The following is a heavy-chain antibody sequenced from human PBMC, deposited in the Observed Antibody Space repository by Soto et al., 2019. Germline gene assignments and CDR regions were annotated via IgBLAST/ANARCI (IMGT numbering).Heavy chain of an antibody. Sequence: PGGSLRLSCAASGFTFSSYGMHWVRQAPGKGLEWVSGVSGSGDITFYAASVKGRFTISRDNSKNTLYLQMNRLRAEDTAVYYCAKDGGPSTVTNDAFDMWGQGTMVTVS. CDR3: AKDGGPSTVTNDAFDM. D-gene: IGHD4-17*01. CDR1: GFTFSSYG. CDR2: VSGSGDIT. V-gene: IGHV3-23*01. J-gene: IGHJ3*02.